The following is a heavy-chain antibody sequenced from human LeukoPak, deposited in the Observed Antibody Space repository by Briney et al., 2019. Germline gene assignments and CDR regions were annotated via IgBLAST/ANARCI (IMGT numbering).Heavy chain of an antibody. J-gene: IGHJ2*01. Sequence: GGSLRLSCAASGFTFSSYSMNWVRQAPGKGLEWLSLISSSTSYIYYADSVKGRFTISRDNAKNSLYLQMNSLRDEDTAVYYCARDHCRYSYEGSGECAYWYFDLWGRGTLVTVSS. CDR1: GFTFSSYS. CDR3: ARDHCRYSYEGSGECAYWYFDL. V-gene: IGHV3-21*01. D-gene: IGHD3-22*01. CDR2: ISSSTSYI.